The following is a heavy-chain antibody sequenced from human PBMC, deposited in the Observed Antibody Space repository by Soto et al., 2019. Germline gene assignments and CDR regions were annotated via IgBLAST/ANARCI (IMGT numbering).Heavy chain of an antibody. V-gene: IGHV1-69*05. J-gene: IGHJ5*02. D-gene: IGHD6-13*01. Sequence: SVKLSFKASGGTFSSYAIIWLRQAPGQGLEWMGGIIPIFGTANYAQKFQGRVTITRDTSASTAYMELSSLRSEDTAVYYCARPAAAGTDWFDPWGQGTLVTVSS. CDR1: GGTFSSYA. CDR3: ARPAAAGTDWFDP. CDR2: IIPIFGTA.